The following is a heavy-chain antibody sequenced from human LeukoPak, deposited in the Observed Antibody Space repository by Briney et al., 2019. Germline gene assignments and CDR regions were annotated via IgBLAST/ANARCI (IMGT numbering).Heavy chain of an antibody. J-gene: IGHJ3*02. D-gene: IGHD3-22*01. Sequence: AGVKVSFKASGYTFSGYYMHLVRQAPAQGMEWMGWINPKSGGTNEAHKYHDRVTMTRDTSIRTAYMEVSRLRYEDTAVYYCARSGLWDFSDTSGYHNAAFDIWGQGTMVTVSS. CDR2: INPKSGGT. CDR1: GYTFSGYY. V-gene: IGHV1-2*07. CDR3: ARSGLWDFSDTSGYHNAAFDI.